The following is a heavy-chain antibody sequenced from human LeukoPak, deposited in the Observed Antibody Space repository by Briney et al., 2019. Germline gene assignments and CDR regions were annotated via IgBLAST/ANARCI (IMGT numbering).Heavy chain of an antibody. J-gene: IGHJ5*02. CDR1: GLTFSSYA. Sequence: PGGSLRLSCAASGLTFSSYAMSWVRQAPGKGLEWVSAISGSGGSAYYADSVKGRFTISRDKSKNTLYLQMNSLRAEDTAVYYCAKDSSTTVNWFDPWGQGTLVTVSS. D-gene: IGHD4-11*01. CDR2: ISGSGGSA. CDR3: AKDSSTTVNWFDP. V-gene: IGHV3-23*01.